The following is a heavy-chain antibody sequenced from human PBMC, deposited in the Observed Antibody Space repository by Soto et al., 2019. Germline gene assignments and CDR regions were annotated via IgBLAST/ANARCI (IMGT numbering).Heavy chain of an antibody. CDR1: GGSISSYY. CDR2: IYTSGST. D-gene: IGHD3-3*01. Sequence: SETLSLTCTVSGGSISSYYWSWIRQPAGKGLEWIGRIYTSGSTNYNPSLKSRVTMSVDTSKNQFSLKLSSVTAADTAVYYCARAEPAPTHYDFWSGYFRPPAMDVWGQGTTVTVSS. CDR3: ARAEPAPTHYDFWSGYFRPPAMDV. J-gene: IGHJ6*02. V-gene: IGHV4-4*07.